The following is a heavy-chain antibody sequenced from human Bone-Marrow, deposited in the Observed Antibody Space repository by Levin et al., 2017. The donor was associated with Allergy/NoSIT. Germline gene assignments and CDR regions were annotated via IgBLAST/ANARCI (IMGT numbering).Heavy chain of an antibody. D-gene: IGHD6-13*01. CDR3: ASGAAAGNWFDP. J-gene: IGHJ5*02. V-gene: IGHV3-21*01. Sequence: GGSLRLSCAASGFTFSSYSMNWVRQAPGKGLEWVSSISSSSSYIYYADSVKGRFTISRDNAKNSLYLQMNSLRAEDTAVYYCASGAAAGNWFDPWGQGTLVTVSS. CDR2: ISSSSSYI. CDR1: GFTFSSYS.